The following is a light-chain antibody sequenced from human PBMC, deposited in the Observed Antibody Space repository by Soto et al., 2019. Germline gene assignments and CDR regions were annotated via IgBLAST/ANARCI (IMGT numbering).Light chain of an antibody. Sequence: EIVLTQSPATLSLSPGERATLSCSASQRVSSYLAWYQQKPGQAPRLLIYDASNRATGIPARFSGSVSGTDFTLTISSLEPEDFAVYYCQQRSNWPSFGGGTKVEIK. CDR2: DAS. CDR3: QQRSNWPS. J-gene: IGKJ4*02. V-gene: IGKV3-11*01. CDR1: QRVSSY.